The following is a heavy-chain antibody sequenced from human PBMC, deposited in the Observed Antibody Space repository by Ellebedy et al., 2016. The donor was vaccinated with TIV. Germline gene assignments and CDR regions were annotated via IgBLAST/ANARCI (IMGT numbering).Heavy chain of an antibody. J-gene: IGHJ4*02. CDR1: GGSISSYY. D-gene: IGHD4-17*01. CDR3: ARAWGDNGDPSIDY. V-gene: IGHV4-4*07. CDR2: IYTSGST. Sequence: SETLSLXXTVSGGSISSYYWSWIRQPAGKGLEWIGRIYTSGSTNYNPSLKSRVTMSVDTSKNQFSLKLSSVTAADTAVYYCARAWGDNGDPSIDYWGQGALVTVSS.